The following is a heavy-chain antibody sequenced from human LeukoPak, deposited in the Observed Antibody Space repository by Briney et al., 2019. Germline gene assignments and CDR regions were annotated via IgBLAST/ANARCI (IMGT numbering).Heavy chain of an antibody. Sequence: ASVKVSCKASGYTFTGYYMHWVRQAPGQGLEWMGWINPNSGGTNYAQKFQGRVTMTRDTSISTAYMELSRLRPDDTAVYYCARPALYCGGDCSDYWGQGTLVTVSS. CDR2: INPNSGGT. J-gene: IGHJ4*02. V-gene: IGHV1-2*02. CDR1: GYTFTGYY. D-gene: IGHD2-21*02. CDR3: ARPALYCGGDCSDY.